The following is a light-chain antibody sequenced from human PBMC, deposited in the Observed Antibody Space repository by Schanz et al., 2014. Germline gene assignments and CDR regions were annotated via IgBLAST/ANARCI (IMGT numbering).Light chain of an antibody. CDR3: QQYDNLPQA. Sequence: IQMTQSPPSLSASVGDRVTLTCRASQGIRNDLGWYQQKPGKAPRLLIYAASTLQSGVPSRFSGSGSGTEFTLTISSLQPEDIATYYCQQYDNLPQAFGQGTKVEIK. CDR1: QGIRND. J-gene: IGKJ1*01. CDR2: AAS. V-gene: IGKV1-17*01.